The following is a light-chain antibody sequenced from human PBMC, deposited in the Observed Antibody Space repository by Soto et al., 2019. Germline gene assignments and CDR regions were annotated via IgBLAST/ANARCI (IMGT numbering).Light chain of an antibody. J-gene: IGKJ1*01. V-gene: IGKV1-5*01. Sequence: DIQITHTPSTLSASVGDRVTITCRASQSVSGWLAWYQQKPGKAPKLLIYDGSSFESGVPSRFSGSGSGTEFTLTISSLQPDDSATYYCQHYKTYSRTFGQGPKVDIK. CDR1: QSVSGW. CDR2: DGS. CDR3: QHYKTYSRT.